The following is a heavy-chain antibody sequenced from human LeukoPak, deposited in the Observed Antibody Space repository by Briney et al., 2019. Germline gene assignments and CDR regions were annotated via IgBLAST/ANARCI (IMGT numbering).Heavy chain of an antibody. J-gene: IGHJ4*02. Sequence: GGSLRLSCAASGFTFSSYWMSWVRQAPGKGLEWVANIKQDGSEKYYVDSVKGRFTISRDNAKNSLYLQMNSLRAEDTAVYYCASRFYSSGYYYGYWDQGTLVTVSS. D-gene: IGHD3-22*01. CDR3: ASRFYSSGYYYGY. V-gene: IGHV3-7*01. CDR2: IKQDGSEK. CDR1: GFTFSSYW.